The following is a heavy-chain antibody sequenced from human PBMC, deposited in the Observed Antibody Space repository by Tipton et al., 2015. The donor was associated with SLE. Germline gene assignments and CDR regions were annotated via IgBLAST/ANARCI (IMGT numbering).Heavy chain of an antibody. D-gene: IGHD2-2*01. V-gene: IGHV4-39*07. J-gene: IGHJ5*02. CDR3: AREGQYQGWFDP. CDR2: IYYSGRT. Sequence: TLSLTCTASGGSISRSSHYWGWIRQPPGKGLEWIGSIYYSGRTYYNSSLKSRVTISVDTSKNQFSLKLSSVTDADTAVYYCAREGQYQGWFDPWGQGTLVTVSS. CDR1: GGSISRSSHY.